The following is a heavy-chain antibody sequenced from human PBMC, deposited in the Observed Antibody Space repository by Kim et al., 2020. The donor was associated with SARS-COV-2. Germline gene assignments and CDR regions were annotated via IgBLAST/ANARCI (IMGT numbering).Heavy chain of an antibody. V-gene: IGHV3-15*01. D-gene: IGHD6-19*01. CDR3: TTDPGRSSGWYRDYYYGMDV. CDR2: IKSKTDGGTT. CDR1: GFTFSNAW. Sequence: GGSLRLSCAASGFTFSNAWMSLVRQAPGKGLEWVGRIKSKTDGGTTDYAAPVKGRFTISRDDSKNTLYLQMNSLKTEDTAVYYCTTDPGRSSGWYRDYYYGMDVWGQGTTVTVSS. J-gene: IGHJ6*02.